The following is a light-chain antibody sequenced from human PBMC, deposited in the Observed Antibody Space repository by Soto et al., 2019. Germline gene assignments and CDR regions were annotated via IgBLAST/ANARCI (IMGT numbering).Light chain of an antibody. CDR1: QSVSSY. Sequence: EIVLTQSPATLSLSPGERATLSCRASQSVSSYLAWYQQKPGQAPRLLIYDASTRDTGIQARFSGSGSGTDFTLTISSLEPEDFAVYYCQQRSNWPITFGQGTRLEIK. CDR2: DAS. CDR3: QQRSNWPIT. V-gene: IGKV3-11*01. J-gene: IGKJ5*01.